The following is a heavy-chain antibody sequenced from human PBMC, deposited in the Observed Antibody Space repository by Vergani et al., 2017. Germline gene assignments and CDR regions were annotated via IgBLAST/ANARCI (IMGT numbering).Heavy chain of an antibody. Sequence: QVPVVPSGAEVKKSGASVKVSCKTSGYTFSNYYMHWVRQAPGQGLEWMGIINPSGGHTNYAQKFPGRVTMTRDTSTRTVYMEMSSLRSEDTAIYYCARGDYGILTDYRYWGHGTLVTVSA. J-gene: IGHJ4*01. V-gene: IGHV1-46*03. D-gene: IGHD3-9*01. CDR1: GYTFSNYY. CDR3: ARGDYGILTDYRY. CDR2: INPSGGHT.